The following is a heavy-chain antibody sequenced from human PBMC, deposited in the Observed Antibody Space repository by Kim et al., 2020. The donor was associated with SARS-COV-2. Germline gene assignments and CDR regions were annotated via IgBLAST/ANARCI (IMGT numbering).Heavy chain of an antibody. Sequence: GGSPRLSCAASGFTFSSHALSWVRQAPGKGLEWVSAISGSGGSTYYADSVKGRFTISRDNSQNTLYLQMNSLRVEDTAIYYCAKAAAIYNWFDPWGQGTLVTVSS. V-gene: IGHV3-23*01. D-gene: IGHD6-13*01. CDR1: GFTFSSHA. J-gene: IGHJ5*02. CDR2: ISGSGGST. CDR3: AKAAAIYNWFDP.